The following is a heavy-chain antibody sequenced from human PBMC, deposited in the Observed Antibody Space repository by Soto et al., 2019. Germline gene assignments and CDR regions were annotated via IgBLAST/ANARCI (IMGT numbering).Heavy chain of an antibody. CDR2: ISGSGGST. V-gene: IGHV3-23*01. CDR3: ARSISSGWYGSLGY. D-gene: IGHD6-19*01. CDR1: GFTFSSYA. J-gene: IGHJ4*02. Sequence: PGGSLRLSCAASGFTFSSYAMSWVRQAPGKGLEWVSAISGSGGSTYYADSVKGRFTISRDNSKNTLYLQMNSLRAEDTAVYYCARSISSGWYGSLGYWGQGTLVTVSS.